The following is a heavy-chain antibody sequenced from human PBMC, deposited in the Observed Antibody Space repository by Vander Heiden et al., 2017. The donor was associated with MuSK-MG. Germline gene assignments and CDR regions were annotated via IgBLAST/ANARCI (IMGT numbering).Heavy chain of an antibody. Sequence: QVQLQQWGAGLLTPSETLSLTSAVSGGSFRGHYWGWIRQSPGMGLEWIGEIIHSGNTNYNPSLKSRVTISIDTSKNQFSLKMASVTAADTAVYYCVRGTVDTLGAEYFQYWGQGTLVTVSS. CDR1: GGSFRGHY. CDR2: IIHSGNT. J-gene: IGHJ1*01. CDR3: VRGTVDTLGAEYFQY. D-gene: IGHD3-9*01. V-gene: IGHV4-34*01.